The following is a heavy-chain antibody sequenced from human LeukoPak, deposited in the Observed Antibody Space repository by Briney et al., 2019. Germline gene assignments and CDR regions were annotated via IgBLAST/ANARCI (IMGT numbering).Heavy chain of an antibody. D-gene: IGHD1-26*01. Sequence: GGSLRLSCAASGFTFSTYAMNWVRQAPGKGLEWVSTISGSSEGTYYADSVKGRFTISRDSSKDTVYLQMDSLRAEHTAVYYCAKGSDYNLYFDHWGQGALVTVSS. J-gene: IGHJ5*02. CDR2: ISGSSEGT. CDR3: AKGSDYNLYFDH. CDR1: GFTFSTYA. V-gene: IGHV3-23*01.